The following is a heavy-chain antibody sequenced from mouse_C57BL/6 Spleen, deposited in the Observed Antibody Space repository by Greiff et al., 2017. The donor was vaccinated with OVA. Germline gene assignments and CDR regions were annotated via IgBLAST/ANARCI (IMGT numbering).Heavy chain of an antibody. J-gene: IGHJ4*01. D-gene: IGHD1-1*01. V-gene: IGHV5-17*01. CDR1: GFTFSDYG. CDR2: ISSGSSTI. Sequence: EVHLVESGGGLVKPGGSLKLSCAASGFTFSDYGMHWVRQAPEKGLEWVAYISSGSSTIYYADTVKGRFTISRDNAKNTLFLQMTSLRYEDTAMYYCARGITTVVDYAMDYWGQGTSVTVSS. CDR3: ARGITTVVDYAMDY.